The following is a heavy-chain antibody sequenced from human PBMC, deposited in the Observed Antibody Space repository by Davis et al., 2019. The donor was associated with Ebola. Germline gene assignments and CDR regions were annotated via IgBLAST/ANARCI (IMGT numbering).Heavy chain of an antibody. V-gene: IGHV3-74*01. CDR3: ARGVVAARNGMDV. CDR1: GFTFSSHW. J-gene: IGHJ6*04. Sequence: GESLKISCAASGFTFSSHWMHWVRQTQGQGLVWVTRIDSDGRSTNSADSVKGRFTISRDNAKNTLYLQMNSLRAEDTAVYYCARGVVAARNGMDVWGKGTTVTVSS. CDR2: IDSDGRST. D-gene: IGHD2-15*01.